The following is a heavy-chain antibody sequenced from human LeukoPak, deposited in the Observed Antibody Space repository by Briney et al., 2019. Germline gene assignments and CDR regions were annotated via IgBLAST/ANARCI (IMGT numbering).Heavy chain of an antibody. J-gene: IGHJ4*02. CDR2: INHSGST. CDR3: ARARDLLRYCDY. D-gene: IGHD1-26*01. V-gene: IGHV4-34*01. CDR1: SGSFSGYY. Sequence: SETLSLTCAVYSGSFSGYYWSWIRQPPGKGLEWIGEINHSGSTNYNPSLKSRVTISVDTSKNQFSLKLCSVTAADMAVYYCARARDLLRYCDYWGQGTLVTVSS.